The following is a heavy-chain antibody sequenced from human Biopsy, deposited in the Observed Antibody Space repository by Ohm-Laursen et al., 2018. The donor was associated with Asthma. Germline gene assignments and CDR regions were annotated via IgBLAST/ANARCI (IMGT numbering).Heavy chain of an antibody. V-gene: IGHV1-2*06. CDR3: ARIKIRIGAGTDRYFDL. J-gene: IGHJ2*01. D-gene: IGHD3-16*01. CDR1: GDSFSNYA. CDR2: IDPNSGGT. Sequence: ASVKVSCKASGDSFSNYAVSWVRQAPGQGLEWMGRIDPNSGGTNYAQKFLGRVTMTRDTSVNTAFMVLSRLRSDDTAVYYCARIKIRIGAGTDRYFDLWGRGTLVTVSS.